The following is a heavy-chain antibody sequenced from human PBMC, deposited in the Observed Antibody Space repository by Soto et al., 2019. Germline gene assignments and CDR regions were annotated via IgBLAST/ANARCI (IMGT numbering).Heavy chain of an antibody. CDR1: GGSISSYY. J-gene: IGHJ4*02. CDR2: IYYSGSI. Sequence: SETLSLTCTVSGGSISSYYWSWIRQPPGKGLEWIGYIYYSGSINYNPSLKSRVTISVDTSKNQFSLKLSSVTAADTAVYYCARGPPLGFWGQGTLVTVSS. CDR3: ARGPPLGF. V-gene: IGHV4-59*12.